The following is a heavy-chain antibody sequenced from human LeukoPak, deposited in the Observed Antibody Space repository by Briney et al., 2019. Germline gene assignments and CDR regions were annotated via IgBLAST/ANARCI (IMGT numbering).Heavy chain of an antibody. Sequence: SETLSLTCTVSGGSISSYYWSWIRQPAGKGLEWIGRIYTSGSTNYNPSLKSRVTMSVDTSKNQFSLKLSSVTAADTAVYYCARSIAAGLQYYFDYWGQGTLVTVSS. D-gene: IGHD6-6*01. V-gene: IGHV4-4*07. CDR1: GGSISSYY. J-gene: IGHJ4*02. CDR2: IYTSGST. CDR3: ARSIAAGLQYYFDY.